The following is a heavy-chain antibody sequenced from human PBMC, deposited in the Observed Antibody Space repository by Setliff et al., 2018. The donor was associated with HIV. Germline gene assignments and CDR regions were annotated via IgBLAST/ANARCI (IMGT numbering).Heavy chain of an antibody. CDR2: INPDGSET. CDR3: AKEQVPAAIQFHYYYMDV. CDR1: GFTFSSYG. D-gene: IGHD2-2*01. J-gene: IGHJ6*03. Sequence: GGSLRLSCAASGFTFSSYGMHWVRQAPGKGLVWVSTINPDGSETSYADSVKGRFTISRDNAKNTLYLQMNSLRAEDTAVYYCAKEQVPAAIQFHYYYMDVWGKGTTVTVSS. V-gene: IGHV3-74*01.